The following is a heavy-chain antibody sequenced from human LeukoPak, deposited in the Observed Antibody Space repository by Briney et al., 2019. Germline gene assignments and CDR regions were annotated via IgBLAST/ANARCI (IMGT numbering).Heavy chain of an antibody. D-gene: IGHD2-15*01. J-gene: IGHJ4*02. CDR2: TYYSGST. CDR1: GGSISSYY. Sequence: PSETLSLTCTVSGGSISSYYWSWIRQPPGKGLEWIGYTYYSGSTNYNPSLKSRVTISVDTSKNQSSLKLSSVTAADTAVYYCARAIRYCSGGSCYSVIDYWGQGTLVTVSS. V-gene: IGHV4-59*01. CDR3: ARAIRYCSGGSCYSVIDY.